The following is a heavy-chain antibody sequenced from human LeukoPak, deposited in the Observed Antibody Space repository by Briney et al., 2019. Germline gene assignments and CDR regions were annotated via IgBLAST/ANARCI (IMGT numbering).Heavy chain of an antibody. V-gene: IGHV1-2*02. CDR3: ARDRSATY. CDR1: GYTFTDPY. Sequence: ASVKVSCKASGYTFTDPYMSWVRQAPGQGLEWMGWINPKSGGSNYAQMFQGRVTMTRDTSISTAYMELSGLRSDDTAVYYCARDRSATYWGQGTLVTVSS. J-gene: IGHJ4*02. CDR2: INPKSGGS.